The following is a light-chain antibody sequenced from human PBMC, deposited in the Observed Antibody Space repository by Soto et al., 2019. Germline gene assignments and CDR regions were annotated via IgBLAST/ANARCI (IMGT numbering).Light chain of an antibody. V-gene: IGKV1-12*01. J-gene: IGKJ3*01. Sequence: IQMTQSPSSVSASVGDRVTMTCRASQGVGGWLAWYQQKPGKVPKLLIYATSSLHSGVPSRFSGSGSGTDFTLSIGSLQPEDFATYYCQQTHSLPLSFGPGTKVDIK. CDR3: QQTHSLPLS. CDR1: QGVGGW. CDR2: ATS.